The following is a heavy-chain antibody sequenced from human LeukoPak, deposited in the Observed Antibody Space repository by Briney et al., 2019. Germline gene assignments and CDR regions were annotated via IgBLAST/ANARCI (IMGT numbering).Heavy chain of an antibody. CDR3: ARSQRTLYFDWLLDDAFDI. CDR1: GGSISSSSYY. V-gene: IGHV4-39*01. CDR2: IYYSGST. J-gene: IGHJ3*02. D-gene: IGHD3-9*01. Sequence: SETLSLTCTVSGGSISSSSYYWGWIRQPPGKGLEWIGSIYYSGSTYYNPSLKSRVTISVDTSKNQFSLKLSSVTAADTAVYYCARSQRTLYFDWLLDDAFDIWGQGTMVTVSS.